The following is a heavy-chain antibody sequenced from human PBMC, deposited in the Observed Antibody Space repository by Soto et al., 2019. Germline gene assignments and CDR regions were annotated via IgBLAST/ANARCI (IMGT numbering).Heavy chain of an antibody. Sequence: SETLSLTCTVSGGSISSYYWSWIRQPPGKGLEWIGYIYYSGSTNYNPSLKSRVTISVDTSKNQFSLKLSSVTAADTAVYYCARAIPDCGGYCFDYWGQGTLVTVSS. D-gene: IGHD2-21*01. J-gene: IGHJ4*02. CDR2: IYYSGST. CDR1: GGSISSYY. CDR3: ARAIPDCGGYCFDY. V-gene: IGHV4-59*01.